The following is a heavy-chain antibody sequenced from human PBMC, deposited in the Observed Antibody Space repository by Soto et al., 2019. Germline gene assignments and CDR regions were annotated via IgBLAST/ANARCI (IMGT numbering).Heavy chain of an antibody. Sequence: QVQLQESGPGLVKPSETLSLTCTVSGGSISSYYWSWIRQPPGKGLEWIGYIYYSGSTNYNPSLKSRVTISVDTSKNQFSLKLSSVTAADTAVYYCARDYYYDSRGGMDVWGQGTTVTVSS. J-gene: IGHJ6*02. CDR1: GGSISSYY. V-gene: IGHV4-59*01. CDR2: IYYSGST. D-gene: IGHD3-22*01. CDR3: ARDYYYDSRGGMDV.